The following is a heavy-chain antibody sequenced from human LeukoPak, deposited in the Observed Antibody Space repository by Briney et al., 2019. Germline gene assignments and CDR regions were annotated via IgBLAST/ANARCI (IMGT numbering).Heavy chain of an antibody. V-gene: IGHV4-4*07. Sequence: SETLSLTCTVSGGSINGYFWGWMRQPAGKGLEWIGRIYTSGNTDYNPSLNSRVTMSVDTSRNQFSLRLSSVTAADTAVYYCARGRGGTGYNYYYYYYMDVWGKGTTVTVSS. CDR2: IYTSGNT. D-gene: IGHD2-15*01. CDR3: ARGRGGTGYNYYYYYYMDV. J-gene: IGHJ6*03. CDR1: GGSINGYF.